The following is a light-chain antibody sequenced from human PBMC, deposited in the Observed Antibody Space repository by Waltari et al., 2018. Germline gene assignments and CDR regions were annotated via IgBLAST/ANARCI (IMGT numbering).Light chain of an antibody. J-gene: IGLJ2*01. CDR3: AAWDDSLSERL. V-gene: IGLV1-44*01. CDR2: IND. CDR1: RFNIGSNS. Sequence: QSVLTQPPSASGTPGQRVTISCSGGRFNIGSNSVNWYQQVPGTAPKLVIYINDQRPSGGHDRLPGSKSGSSASLAIGGLQSEDEAVYYCAAWDDSLSERLFGGGTKLTVL.